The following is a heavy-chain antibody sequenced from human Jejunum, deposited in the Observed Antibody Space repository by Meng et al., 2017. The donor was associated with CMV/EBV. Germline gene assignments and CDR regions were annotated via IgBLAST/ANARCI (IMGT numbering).Heavy chain of an antibody. J-gene: IGHJ4*02. V-gene: IGHV3-7*01. Sequence: FTFSRFWMNWVRQVPGKGLEWVASIKEDGSDKYYVDSVKGRFTISRDNTKNSLYLQMDNLRAADMAVYYCASEDCNAGICYPFDYWGQGTLVTVSS. D-gene: IGHD2-15*01. CDR3: ASEDCNAGICYPFDY. CDR2: IKEDGSDK. CDR1: FTFSRFW.